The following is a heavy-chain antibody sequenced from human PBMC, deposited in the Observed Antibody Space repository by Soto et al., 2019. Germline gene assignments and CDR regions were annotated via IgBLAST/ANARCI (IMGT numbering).Heavy chain of an antibody. CDR3: AKDSEGGSSGYFNWFDL. V-gene: IGHV3-23*01. Sequence: EVQLLESGGGLVQPGGSLRLSCAASGFTFSSYAMSWVRQAPGKGLEWVSAISGSGGSTYYADSVKGRFIISRDNSKNTLYLQMNSLRAEDTAVYYCAKDSEGGSSGYFNWFDLWGQGTLVTVSS. J-gene: IGHJ5*02. CDR1: GFTFSSYA. D-gene: IGHD3-22*01. CDR2: ISGSGGST.